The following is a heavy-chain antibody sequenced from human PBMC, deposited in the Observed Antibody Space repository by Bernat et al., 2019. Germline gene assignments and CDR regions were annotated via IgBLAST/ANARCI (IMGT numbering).Heavy chain of an antibody. CDR2: IYYSGST. CDR1: GGSISNYY. CDR3: ARANSSSSYYFDY. V-gene: IGHV4-59*01. Sequence: QVQLQESGPGLVKPSETLSLTYTVSGGSISNYYWSWIRQPPGKGLEWIGYIYYSGSTNYNPSLKSRVTISVDTSKNQFSLKLSSVTAADTALYYCARANSSSSYYFDYWGQGTLVTVSS. D-gene: IGHD6-13*01. J-gene: IGHJ4*02.